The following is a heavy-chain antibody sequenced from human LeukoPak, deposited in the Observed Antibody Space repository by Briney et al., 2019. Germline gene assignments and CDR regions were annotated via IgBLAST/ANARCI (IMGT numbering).Heavy chain of an antibody. Sequence: ASVKVSCKASGGTFSSYAISWVRQAPGQGLEWMGGIIPIFGTANYAQKFQGRVTITADESTSTAYMELSSLRSEDTAVYYCATDSLVGDTTNYYYYGMDVWGQGTTVTVPS. D-gene: IGHD1-26*01. J-gene: IGHJ6*02. CDR3: ATDSLVGDTTNYYYYGMDV. V-gene: IGHV1-69*13. CDR1: GGTFSSYA. CDR2: IIPIFGTA.